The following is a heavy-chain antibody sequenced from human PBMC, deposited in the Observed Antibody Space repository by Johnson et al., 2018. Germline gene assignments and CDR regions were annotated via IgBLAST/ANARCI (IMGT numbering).Heavy chain of an antibody. CDR1: GGSFSGYY. J-gene: IGHJ6*03. CDR2: ISSSSSTI. CDR3: ARVRDFWSGYYTGSYYYMDV. Sequence: VQLQQWGAGLLKPSETLSLTCAVYGGSFSGYYWSWIRQPPGKGLEWVSYISSSSSTIYYADSVKGRFTISRDNDKNSLYLQMNSLRAEDTAVYYCARVRDFWSGYYTGSYYYMDVWGKGTTVTVSS. D-gene: IGHD3-3*01. V-gene: IGHV3-11*04.